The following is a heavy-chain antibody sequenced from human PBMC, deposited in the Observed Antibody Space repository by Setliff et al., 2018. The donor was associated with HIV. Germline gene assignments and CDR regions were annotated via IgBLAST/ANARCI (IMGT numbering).Heavy chain of an antibody. D-gene: IGHD2-2*01. CDR2: IYYSGST. Sequence: SETLSLTCTVSGGSISSGGYYWSWIRQHPGKGLEWIGHIYYSGSTYYNPSLKSRVTISVDTSKNQFSLKLSSVTAADTAVYYCARRPGRPNAFDIWGQGTMVTVSS. CDR1: GGSISSGGYY. CDR3: ARRPGRPNAFDI. V-gene: IGHV4-31*03. J-gene: IGHJ3*02.